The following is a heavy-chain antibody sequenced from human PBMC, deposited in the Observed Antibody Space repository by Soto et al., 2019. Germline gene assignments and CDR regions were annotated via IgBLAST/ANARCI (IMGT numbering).Heavy chain of an antibody. CDR3: ARASMVRGVITLYYYYYYYMDV. V-gene: IGHV3-21*01. CDR1: GFTFSSYS. J-gene: IGHJ6*03. CDR2: ISSSSSYI. D-gene: IGHD3-10*01. Sequence: EVQLVESGGGLVKPGGSLRLSCAASGFTFSSYSMNWVRQAPGKGLEWVSSISSSSSYIYYADSVKGRFTISRDNAKNSRYLQMNSLRAEDTAVDYCARASMVRGVITLYYYYYYYMDVWGKGTTVTVSS.